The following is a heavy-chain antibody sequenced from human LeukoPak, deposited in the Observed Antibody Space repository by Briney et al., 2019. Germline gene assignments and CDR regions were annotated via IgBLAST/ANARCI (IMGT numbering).Heavy chain of an antibody. D-gene: IGHD5-24*01. Sequence: GESLKISCKGSGSSFTSYWIGWVRQLPGKGLEWMGIIYPGDSDTRYSPSFQVQVTISADKSISTAYLQWSSLKASDTAMYYCARHNSADGYNSGDAFDIWGQGTMVTVSS. CDR1: GSSFTSYW. CDR2: IYPGDSDT. V-gene: IGHV5-51*01. CDR3: ARHNSADGYNSGDAFDI. J-gene: IGHJ3*02.